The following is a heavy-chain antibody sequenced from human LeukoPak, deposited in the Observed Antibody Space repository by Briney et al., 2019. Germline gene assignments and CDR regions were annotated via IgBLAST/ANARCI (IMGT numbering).Heavy chain of an antibody. CDR3: ARGLSLAVAGTTFDY. CDR2: ISYDGSNK. Sequence: GGSLRLSCAASGFTFSSYAMHWVRQAPGKGLEWVAVISYDGSNKYYADSVKGRFTISRDNSKNTLYLQMNSLRAEDTAVYYCARGLSLAVAGTTFDYWGQGTLVTVSS. V-gene: IGHV3-30-3*01. D-gene: IGHD6-19*01. CDR1: GFTFSSYA. J-gene: IGHJ4*02.